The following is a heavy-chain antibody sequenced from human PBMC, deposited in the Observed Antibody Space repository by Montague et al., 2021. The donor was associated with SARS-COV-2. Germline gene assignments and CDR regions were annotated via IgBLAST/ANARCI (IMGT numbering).Heavy chain of an antibody. J-gene: IGHJ3*02. D-gene: IGHD3-22*01. CDR2: IYTSGST. V-gene: IGHV4-61*02. CDR3: ARVPPYYYDSSGYYSGAFDI. CDR1: GGSISSGSCY. Sequence: TLSLTCTASGGSISSGSCYWSWIRQPAGKGLEWIGRIYTSGSTNYNPSLRSRVTISVDTSKNQFSLKLSSVTAADTAVYYCARVPPYYYDSSGYYSGAFDIWGQGTMVTVSS.